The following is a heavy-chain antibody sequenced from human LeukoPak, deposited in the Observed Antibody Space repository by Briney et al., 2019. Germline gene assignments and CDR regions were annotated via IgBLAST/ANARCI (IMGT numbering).Heavy chain of an antibody. V-gene: IGHV4-59*01. CDR2: IYYSGST. J-gene: IGHJ4*02. CDR1: GVSISSYY. D-gene: IGHD1-7*01. CDR3: VRTNWNYDDGHFDY. Sequence: SETLSLTCTVSGVSISSYYWSWIRQPPGKGLEWIGYIYYSGSTNYNPSLKSRVTISVDTSKNQFSLKLSSVTAADTAVYYCVRTNWNYDDGHFDYWGQGTLVTVSS.